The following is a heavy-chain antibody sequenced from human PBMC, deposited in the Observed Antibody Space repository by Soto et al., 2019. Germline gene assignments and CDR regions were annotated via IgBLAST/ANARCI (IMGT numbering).Heavy chain of an antibody. CDR3: AKVAGNYRLLAPIDS. D-gene: IGHD3-16*02. Sequence: GGSLRLSCAASGFAFNTFGMHWVRQAPGKGLEWVTIISYDGSTEYYVDSVKGRFTISRDNSNNTLYLQMNSLRSEDTGIYYCAKVAGNYRLLAPIDSWGQGTLVTVSS. V-gene: IGHV3-30*18. J-gene: IGHJ4*02. CDR2: ISYDGSTE. CDR1: GFAFNTFG.